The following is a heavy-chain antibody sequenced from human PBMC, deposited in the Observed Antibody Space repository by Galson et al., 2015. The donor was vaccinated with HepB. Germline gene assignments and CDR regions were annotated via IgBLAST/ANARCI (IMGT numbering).Heavy chain of an antibody. CDR3: ARNGDSYSYGMDV. CDR1: GFIVSSSY. J-gene: IGHJ6*02. CDR2: LYDGGST. Sequence: SLRLSCAASGFIVSSSYMSWVRQAPGKGLEWVSVLYDGGSTYYADSVKGRFTISRDNSKNTLHLQMHSLRAEDSAVYYCARNGDSYSYGMDVWGQGTTVTVSS. V-gene: IGHV3-53*05. D-gene: IGHD2-8*01.